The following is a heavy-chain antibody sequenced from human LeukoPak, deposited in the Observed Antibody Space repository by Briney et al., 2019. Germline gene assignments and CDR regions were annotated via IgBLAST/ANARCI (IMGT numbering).Heavy chain of an antibody. D-gene: IGHD6-13*01. CDR2: IIPIFGTA. J-gene: IGHJ4*02. V-gene: IGHV1-69*05. CDR3: ARGGIAAAGTDY. CDR1: AGTFSSYV. Sequence: GASVKVSCKASAGTFSSYVISWVRQAPGQGLEWMGGIIPIFGTANYAQKFLGRVTIPTDESTSTAYMELSSLRSEDTAVYYCARGGIAAAGTDYWGQGTLVTVSS.